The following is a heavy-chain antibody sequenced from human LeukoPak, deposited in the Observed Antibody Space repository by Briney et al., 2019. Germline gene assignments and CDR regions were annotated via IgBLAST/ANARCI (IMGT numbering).Heavy chain of an antibody. CDR3: ASFGQQPQFDP. CDR2: INSDGSST. J-gene: IGHJ5*02. Sequence: PGGSLRLSCAASGFTFSSYWMHWVRQAPGKGLVWVSRINSDGSSTSYADSVKGRFTISRDNAKNTLYLQMNSLRAKDTAVYYCASFGQQPQFDPWGQGTLVTVSS. V-gene: IGHV3-74*01. D-gene: IGHD6-13*01. CDR1: GFTFSSYW.